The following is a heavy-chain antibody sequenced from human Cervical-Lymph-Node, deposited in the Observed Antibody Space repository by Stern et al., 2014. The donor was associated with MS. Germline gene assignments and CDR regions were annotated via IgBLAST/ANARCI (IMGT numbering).Heavy chain of an antibody. CDR3: AREREYCSSTSCYGAYYFDY. V-gene: IGHV3-33*01. D-gene: IGHD2-2*01. CDR2: IWYDGSNK. CDR1: GFTFSSYG. J-gene: IGHJ4*02. Sequence: VQLVESGGGVVQPGRSLRLSCAASGFTFSSYGMHWVRQAPGKGLEGVAVIWYDGSNKYYADSVKGRFTISRDNSKNTLYLQMNSLRAEDTAVYYCAREREYCSSTSCYGAYYFDYWGQGTLVTVSS.